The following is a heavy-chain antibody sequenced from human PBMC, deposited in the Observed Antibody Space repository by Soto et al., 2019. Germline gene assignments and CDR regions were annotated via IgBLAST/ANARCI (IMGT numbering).Heavy chain of an antibody. J-gene: IGHJ6*02. D-gene: IGHD5-18*01. CDR3: ARDVDTETWYYYYGMDV. CDR2: IWYDGSNK. Sequence: GGSLRLSCAASGFTFSSYGMHWVRQAPGKGLEWVAVIWYDGSNKYYADSVKGRFTISRDNSKNTLYLQMNSLRAEDTAVYYCARDVDTETWYYYYGMDVWGQGTTVTVSS. CDR1: GFTFSSYG. V-gene: IGHV3-33*01.